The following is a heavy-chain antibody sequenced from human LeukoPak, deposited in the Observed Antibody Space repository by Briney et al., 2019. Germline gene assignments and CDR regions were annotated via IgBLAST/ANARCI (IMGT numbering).Heavy chain of an antibody. V-gene: IGHV4-4*07. D-gene: IGHD3-10*01. Sequence: SETLSLTCTVSGGSISGDYWSWIRQPAGKPLEWIGLIYNSGSTNYNPSLESRVSMSVDTSKNQFSLKLSSVTAADTAIYYCAKEFGYWGQGTLVTVSS. J-gene: IGHJ4*02. CDR2: IYNSGST. CDR1: GGSISGDY. CDR3: AKEFGY.